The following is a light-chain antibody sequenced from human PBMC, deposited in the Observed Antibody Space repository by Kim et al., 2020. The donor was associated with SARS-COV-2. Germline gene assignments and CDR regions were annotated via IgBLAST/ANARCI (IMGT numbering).Light chain of an antibody. V-gene: IGKV3-15*01. CDR2: GAS. Sequence: EIVMTQSPATLSVSPGEGATLSCRASQSVSSKLAWYQQKPGQAPRLLIYGASTRATGIAARFSGSGSGTEFTLTISSLQSEDLAVYYCQQYNNWPPAFGGGTKVDIK. J-gene: IGKJ4*01. CDR3: QQYNNWPPA. CDR1: QSVSSK.